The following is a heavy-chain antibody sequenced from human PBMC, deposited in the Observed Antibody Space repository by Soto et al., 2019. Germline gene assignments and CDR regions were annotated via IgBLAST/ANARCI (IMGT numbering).Heavy chain of an antibody. Sequence: PSETLSLTCTVSGGSISSYYWSWIRQPPGKGLEWIGYIYYSGSTNYNPSLKSRVTISVDTSKNQFSLKLSSVTAADTAVYYCARDSFRKYYDFWSGYPHPYYYGMDVWGQGTTVTGSS. CDR1: GGSISSYY. CDR2: IYYSGST. CDR3: ARDSFRKYYDFWSGYPHPYYYGMDV. V-gene: IGHV4-59*01. J-gene: IGHJ6*02. D-gene: IGHD3-3*01.